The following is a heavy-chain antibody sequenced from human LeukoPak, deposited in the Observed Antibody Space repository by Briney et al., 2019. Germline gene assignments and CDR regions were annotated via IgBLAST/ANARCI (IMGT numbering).Heavy chain of an antibody. V-gene: IGHV4-61*09. D-gene: IGHD3-22*01. CDR3: ARRGRGWLFGYFDY. CDR2: IYKSGST. J-gene: IGHJ4*02. Sequence: PSETLSLTCTVSGGSISSGSYYCSWIRQPAGKGLEWIGHIYKSGSTNYNPSLKSRVTISVDTSKNQFSLKLSSVTAADTAVYYCARRGRGWLFGYFDYWGQGTLVTVSS. CDR1: GGSISSGSYY.